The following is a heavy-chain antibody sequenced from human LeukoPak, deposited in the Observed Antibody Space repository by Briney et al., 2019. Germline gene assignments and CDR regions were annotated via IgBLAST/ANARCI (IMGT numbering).Heavy chain of an antibody. Sequence: GGSLRLSCAASGFTFSSYSMNWVRQAPGKGLEWVSSISSSSSYIYYADSVKGRFTISRDNAKNSLYLQMNSLRAEDTAVYYCAKDLDSSSWGNWFDPWGQGTLVTVSS. V-gene: IGHV3-21*04. D-gene: IGHD6-6*01. CDR2: ISSSSSYI. J-gene: IGHJ5*02. CDR1: GFTFSSYS. CDR3: AKDLDSSSWGNWFDP.